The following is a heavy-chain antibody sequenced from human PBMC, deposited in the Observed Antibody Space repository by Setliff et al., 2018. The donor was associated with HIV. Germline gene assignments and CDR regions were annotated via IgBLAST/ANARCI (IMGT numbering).Heavy chain of an antibody. CDR3: ARYALAVPGYHNAFDI. V-gene: IGHV4-39*01. J-gene: IGHJ3*02. CDR1: GVSFGSSRYY. D-gene: IGHD6-19*01. CDR2: FYYSWNT. Sequence: KTSETLSLTCTVSGVSFGSSRYYWGWIRQPPGKGLEWIGSFYYSWNTYYNPSLKSRVTISVDTSKNQFSLKLSSVTAADTAVYYCARYALAVPGYHNAFDIWGQGTMVTVSS.